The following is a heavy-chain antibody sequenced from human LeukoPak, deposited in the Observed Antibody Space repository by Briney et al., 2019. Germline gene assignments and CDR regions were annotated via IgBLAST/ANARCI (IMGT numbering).Heavy chain of an antibody. CDR2: IYSSGSA. J-gene: IGHJ5*02. V-gene: IGHV4-4*07. D-gene: IGHD6-19*01. CDR3: ARDVRYASGWSTPES. Sequence: PSETLSLTCTVPGGSIINHFWSWLRQPAGKGLDWIGRIYSSGSANYSPSLKSRVSMSIDTSNNHFSLNLTSVTAADTALYCCARDVRYASGWSTPESWGQGTLVTVSS. CDR1: GGSIINHF.